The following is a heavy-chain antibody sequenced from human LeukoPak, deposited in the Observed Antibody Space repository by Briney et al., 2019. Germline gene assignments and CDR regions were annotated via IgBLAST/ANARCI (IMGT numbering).Heavy chain of an antibody. V-gene: IGHV3-30*03. Sequence: GGSLRLSCAASGFTFSGYGMHWVRQAPGKGLEWVAVISSDGSNEFYADSVKGRFTIYRDNSKNTVYVQMNSLRAEDTAVYYCAFCGGDCYTFVDYWGQGTLVTVSS. CDR1: GFTFSGYG. CDR3: AFCGGDCYTFVDY. CDR2: ISSDGSNE. J-gene: IGHJ4*02. D-gene: IGHD2-21*02.